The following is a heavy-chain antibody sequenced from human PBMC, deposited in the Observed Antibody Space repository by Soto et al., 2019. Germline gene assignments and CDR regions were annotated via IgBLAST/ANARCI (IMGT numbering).Heavy chain of an antibody. V-gene: IGHV5-51*01. CDR2: IYPGDSDT. Sequence: GESLKISCKGSGYSFTSHWIGWVRQMPGKGLEWMGIIYPGDSDTRYSPSFQGQVTISADKSISTAYLQWSSLKASDTAMYYCARSRWFPNTVYYDYDMDVWGQGTTVTVSS. D-gene: IGHD3-10*01. CDR3: ARSRWFPNTVYYDYDMDV. CDR1: GYSFTSHW. J-gene: IGHJ6*02.